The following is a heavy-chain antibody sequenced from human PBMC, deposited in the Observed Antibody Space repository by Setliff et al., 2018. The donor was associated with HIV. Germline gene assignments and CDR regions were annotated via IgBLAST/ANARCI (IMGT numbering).Heavy chain of an antibody. D-gene: IGHD3-3*01. J-gene: IGHJ6*03. V-gene: IGHV1-3*01. Sequence: ASVKVSCKSSGYPFTSYAIHWVRQAPGQRHEWMGWNNPCNGNTKYSQNFQGKVTITRDTSATTVYMELWILISEDTAMYYCARDGRDYDFWNGYAHYMDVWGKEPTLQVSS. CDR3: ARDGRDYDFWNGYAHYMDV. CDR2: NNPCNGNT. CDR1: GYPFTSYA.